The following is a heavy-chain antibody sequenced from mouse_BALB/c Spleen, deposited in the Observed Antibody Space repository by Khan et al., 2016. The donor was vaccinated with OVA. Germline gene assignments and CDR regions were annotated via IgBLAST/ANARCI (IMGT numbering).Heavy chain of an antibody. Sequence: VQLKESGPGLVKPSQSLSLTCTVTGSSITSDYAWNWIRQFPGNRLEWMAYISYSGRTSYNPSLKSRISITRDTSKNQFFLQLNSLTTEDTATYYCARSVTITTVVATDFDYWGQGTTLTVSS. CDR2: ISYSGRT. CDR1: GSSITSDYA. CDR3: ARSVTITTVVATDFDY. D-gene: IGHD1-1*01. V-gene: IGHV3-2*02. J-gene: IGHJ2*01.